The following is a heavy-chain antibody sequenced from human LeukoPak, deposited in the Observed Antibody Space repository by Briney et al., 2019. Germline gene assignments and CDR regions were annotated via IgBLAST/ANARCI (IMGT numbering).Heavy chain of an antibody. CDR1: AYSVTYYL. CDR2: SYPGDSDN. D-gene: IGHD6-13*01. CDR3: ATALFSRTWYAGSDY. V-gene: IGHV5-51*01. J-gene: IGHJ4*02. Sequence: GQPLNSSSQTSAYSVTYYLIVGVRQVPAKGREWRGVSYPGDSDNRCSTSFQGQVTISADKSINTSYLQWSSLKASDTAMYYCATALFSRTWYAGSDYWGQGTLVTVSS.